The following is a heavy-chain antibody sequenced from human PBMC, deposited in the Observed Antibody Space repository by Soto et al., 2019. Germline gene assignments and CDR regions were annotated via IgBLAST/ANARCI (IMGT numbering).Heavy chain of an antibody. Sequence: PGGSLRLSCAASGFTFRSYSMDWVRQAPGKGLEWVSFISSSTSNIYYADSVKGRFTISRDNAKNSLYLQMNSLRVEDTVVYYCARDLGAYHYFDFWGQGTLVTVSS. CDR1: GFTFRSYS. D-gene: IGHD3-16*01. CDR2: ISSSTSNI. V-gene: IGHV3-21*01. CDR3: ARDLGAYHYFDF. J-gene: IGHJ4*02.